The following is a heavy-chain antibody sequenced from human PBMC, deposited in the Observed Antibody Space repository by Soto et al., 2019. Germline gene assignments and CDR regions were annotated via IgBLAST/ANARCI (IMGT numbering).Heavy chain of an antibody. CDR2: IKSKTDGGTT. CDR3: TNDFWSGRDAFDI. CDR1: GFTFSNAW. V-gene: IGHV3-15*01. D-gene: IGHD3-3*01. J-gene: IGHJ3*02. Sequence: PGGSLRLSXAASGFTFSNAWMSWVRQAPGKGLEWVGRIKSKTDGGTTDYAAPVKGRFTISRDDSKNTLYLQMNSLKTEDTAVYYCTNDFWSGRDAFDIWGQGTMVTV.